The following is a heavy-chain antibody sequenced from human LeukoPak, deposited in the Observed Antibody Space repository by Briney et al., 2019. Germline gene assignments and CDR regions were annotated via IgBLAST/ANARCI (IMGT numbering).Heavy chain of an antibody. CDR3: TRDQRGSDYWFDP. CDR1: GFTFSSYW. D-gene: IGHD1-26*01. Sequence: GGSLRLSCAASGFTFSSYWMHWVRQAPGKGLVWVSRINSDGSGTSYADSVKGRFTISRDNAKNTLYLQMNSLRAEDTAVYYCTRDQRGSDYWFDPWGQGTLVTVSS. CDR2: INSDGSGT. V-gene: IGHV3-74*01. J-gene: IGHJ5*02.